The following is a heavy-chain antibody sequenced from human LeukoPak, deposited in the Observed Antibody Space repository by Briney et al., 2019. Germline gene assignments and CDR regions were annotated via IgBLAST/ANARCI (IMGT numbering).Heavy chain of an antibody. D-gene: IGHD3-22*01. V-gene: IGHV4-59*01. CDR2: IHYTGYT. Sequence: SETLSLTCTVSGGSITSFYWSWIRQPPGKGLEWIGSIHYTGYTSYDPSLKSRVTISSDTSHNQFSLKLRSLTAADTAVYFCARDTRFYDNSRYFYFDYWGQGALVSVAS. CDR3: ARDTRFYDNSRYFYFDY. J-gene: IGHJ4*02. CDR1: GGSITSFY.